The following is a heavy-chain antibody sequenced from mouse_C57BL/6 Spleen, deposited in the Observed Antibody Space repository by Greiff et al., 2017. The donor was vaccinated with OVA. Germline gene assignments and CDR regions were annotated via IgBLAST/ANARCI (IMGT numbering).Heavy chain of an antibody. CDR3: ARGGYGSSSLTFDY. J-gene: IGHJ2*01. Sequence: VKLQESGPELVKPGASVKISCKASGYAFSSSWMNWVKQRPGKGLEWIGRIYPGDGDTNYNGKFKGKATLTADKSSSTAYMQLSSLTSEDSAVYFCARGGYGSSSLTFDYWGQGTTLTVSS. CDR1: GYAFSSSW. D-gene: IGHD1-1*01. V-gene: IGHV1-82*01. CDR2: IYPGDGDT.